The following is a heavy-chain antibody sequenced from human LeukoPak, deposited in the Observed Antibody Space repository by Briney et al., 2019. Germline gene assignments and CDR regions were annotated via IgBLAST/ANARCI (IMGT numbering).Heavy chain of an antibody. Sequence: SQTLSLTCTVSGGSISSGGYYWSWIRQPPGKGLEWIGEIIHSGSTNFNPSLKSRVTISLDTSKNQFSLRLSSVTAADTAVYYCARGRTGLGDAFDIWGQGTIVTVSS. D-gene: IGHD1-1*01. CDR2: IIHSGST. CDR3: ARGRTGLGDAFDI. CDR1: GGSISSGGYY. J-gene: IGHJ3*02. V-gene: IGHV4-30-2*01.